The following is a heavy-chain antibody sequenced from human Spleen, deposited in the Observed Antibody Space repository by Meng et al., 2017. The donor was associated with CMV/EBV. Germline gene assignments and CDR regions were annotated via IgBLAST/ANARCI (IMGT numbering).Heavy chain of an antibody. D-gene: IGHD3-10*01. J-gene: IGHJ6*02. CDR1: GFTFSSYS. V-gene: IGHV3-21*01. CDR3: AHSPGARGYYYYGMDV. Sequence: GGSLRLSCAASGFTFSSYSMNWVRQAPGKGLEWVSSISSSSSYIYYADSVKGRFTISRDNAKNSLYLQMNSLRAEDTAVYYCAHSPGARGYYYYGMDVWGQGTTVTVSS. CDR2: ISSSSSYI.